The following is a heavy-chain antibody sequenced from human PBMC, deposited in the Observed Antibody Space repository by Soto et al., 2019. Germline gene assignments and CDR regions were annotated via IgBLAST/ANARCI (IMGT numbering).Heavy chain of an antibody. CDR1: GGSFSGYY. J-gene: IGHJ4*02. V-gene: IGHV4-34*01. CDR2: IDHSGST. CDR3: ARGGPGYFGSGSYYPR. Sequence: LSETLSLTCAVSGGSFSGYYWSWIRQPPGKGLEWIGEIDHSGSTNYNPSLKSRVTVSLDTSKNQFSLNLNSVTAADTAVYYCARGGPGYFGSGSYYPRWGQGTLVTVSS. D-gene: IGHD3-10*01.